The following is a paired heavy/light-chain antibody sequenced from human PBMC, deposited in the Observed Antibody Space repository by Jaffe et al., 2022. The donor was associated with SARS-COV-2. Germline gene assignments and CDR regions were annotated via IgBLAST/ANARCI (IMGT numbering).Heavy chain of an antibody. CDR1: GYTFTNYF. J-gene: IGHJ3*02. CDR2: INPSGGST. D-gene: IGHD3-10*01. V-gene: IGHV1-46*01. Sequence: QVQLVQSGAEVKKPGASVKVSCKASGYTFTNYFIHWVRQAPGQGLEWMGIINPSGGSTLYAQKFQGRVTMTRDTSTTTVYMELSSLRSEDTAVYYCARAEPWDSGAFDIWGQGTMLTVSS. CDR3: ARAEPWDSGAFDI.
Light chain of an antibody. CDR2: AAS. CDR3: QHYNSYPRT. Sequence: DIQMTQSPSSLSASVGDRVTITCRASQGISNYLAWFQQKPGKAPKSLIYAASSLQSGVPSRFSGSGSGTDFTLTISSLQPEDFATYYCQHYNSYPRTFGGGTTVEIK. V-gene: IGKV1-16*01. J-gene: IGKJ4*01. CDR1: QGISNY.